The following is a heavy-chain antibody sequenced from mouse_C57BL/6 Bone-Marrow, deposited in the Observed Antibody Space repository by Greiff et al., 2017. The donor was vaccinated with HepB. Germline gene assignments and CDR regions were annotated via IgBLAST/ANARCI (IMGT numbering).Heavy chain of an antibody. CDR3: ARFVTTLYFDY. V-gene: IGHV1-50*01. CDR1: GYTFTSYW. J-gene: IGHJ2*01. Sequence: QVQLQQPGAELVKPGASVKLSCKASGYTFTSYWMQWVKQRPGQGLEWIGEIDPSDSYTNYNHKFKGKATLTVDTSSSTAYMQLSSLTSEDSAVYYCARFVTTLYFDYWGQGTTLTVSS. D-gene: IGHD1-1*01. CDR2: IDPSDSYT.